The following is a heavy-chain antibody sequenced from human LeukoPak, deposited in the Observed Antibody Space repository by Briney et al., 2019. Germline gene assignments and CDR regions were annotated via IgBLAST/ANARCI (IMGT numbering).Heavy chain of an antibody. V-gene: IGHV1-69*13. Sequence: ASVKVSCKASGYTFTSYYMHWVRQAPGQGLEWMGGIIPIFGTANYAQKFQGRVTITADESTSTAYMELSSLRSEDTAVYYCASGWIVVVPAASLERYYYYGMDVWGQGTTVTVSS. J-gene: IGHJ6*02. CDR1: GYTFTSYY. D-gene: IGHD2-2*01. CDR2: IIPIFGTA. CDR3: ASGWIVVVPAASLERYYYYGMDV.